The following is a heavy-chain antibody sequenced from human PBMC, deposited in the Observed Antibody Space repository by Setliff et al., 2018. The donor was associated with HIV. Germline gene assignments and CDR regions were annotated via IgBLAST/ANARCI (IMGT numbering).Heavy chain of an antibody. D-gene: IGHD3-10*01. Sequence: SETLSLTCTVSGGSITSYYWSWIRQPPGKGLEWIGYIYTSGSTNYNPSLKSRVTMSVDTSKNQFSLKLTSVTAADTAVYYCARGAPYGSERHRWIYWGQGTLVTVSS. CDR2: IYTSGST. J-gene: IGHJ4*02. V-gene: IGHV4-4*08. CDR3: ARGAPYGSERHRWIY. CDR1: GGSITSYY.